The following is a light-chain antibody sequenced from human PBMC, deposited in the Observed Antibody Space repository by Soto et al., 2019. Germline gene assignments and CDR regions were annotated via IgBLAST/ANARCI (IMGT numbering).Light chain of an antibody. CDR3: SSYAAINNSRV. J-gene: IGLJ1*01. V-gene: IGLV2-8*01. CDR2: ETN. Sequence: QSALTQPPSVSGSLGQSVTISCTGTRTDVGGYLYVSWYQQYPGKAPKLMIFETNKRPSGVPDRFSAFKSGDTASLTVSGLQAEDEADYYCSSYAAINNSRVFGTGTKVTVL. CDR1: RTDVGGYLY.